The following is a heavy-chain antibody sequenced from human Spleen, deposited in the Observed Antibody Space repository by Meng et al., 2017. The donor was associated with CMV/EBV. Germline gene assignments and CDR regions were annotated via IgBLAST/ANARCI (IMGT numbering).Heavy chain of an antibody. J-gene: IGHJ4*01. V-gene: IGHV3-23*01. CDR3: AKQHLAY. CDR2: ISDSGGRT. CDR1: EFAFSSHA. Sequence: LRLACEASEFAFSSHAMNWARQAPGKGMEWVSGISDSGGRTYYADSVKGRFTISRDNSKNTLYLQMNSLRAEDTAVYYCAKQHLAYWGHGTLVTVSS.